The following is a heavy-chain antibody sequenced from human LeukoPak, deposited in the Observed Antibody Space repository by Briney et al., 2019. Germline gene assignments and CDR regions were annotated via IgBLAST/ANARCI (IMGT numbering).Heavy chain of an antibody. CDR3: AKVGIAVAALYYYYGMDV. D-gene: IGHD6-19*01. J-gene: IGHJ6*02. CDR2: ISYDGSNK. Sequence: GGSLRLSCAASGFTFSSYGMPWVRQAPGKGLEWVAVISYDGSNKYYADSVKGRFTISRDNSKNTLYLQMNSLRAEDTAVYYCAKVGIAVAALYYYYGMDVWGQGTTVTVSS. CDR1: GFTFSSYG. V-gene: IGHV3-30*18.